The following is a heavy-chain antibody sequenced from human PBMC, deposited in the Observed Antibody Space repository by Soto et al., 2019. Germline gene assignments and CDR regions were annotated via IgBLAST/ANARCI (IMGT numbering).Heavy chain of an antibody. CDR2: IYYSGST. J-gene: IGHJ6*04. CDR3: ARDAYYGSGSYQGLNV. D-gene: IGHD3-10*01. CDR1: GGSISSGGYY. V-gene: IGHV4-31*03. Sequence: QVQLQESGPGLVKPSQTLSLTCTVSGGSISSGGYYWSWIRQHPGKGLEWIGYIYYSGSTYYNPSLKSRVTISVDTSKNQFSLKLSSVAAADTAVYYCARDAYYGSGSYQGLNVWGKGTTVTVSS.